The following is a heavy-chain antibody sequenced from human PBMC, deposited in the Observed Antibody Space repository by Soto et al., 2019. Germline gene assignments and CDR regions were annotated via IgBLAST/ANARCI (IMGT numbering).Heavy chain of an antibody. CDR1: GGSMSSSSYY. Sequence: PSETLSLTCTVSGGSMSSSSYYWGWIRQPPGKGLEWIANMYFSGFYSGSTSYNPSLKSRVTISVDTSKNQFSLQVSSVTAADTAVYYCARDFDILTFGFCLDYWGQGTLVTVSS. V-gene: IGHV4-39*02. D-gene: IGHD3-9*01. CDR3: ARDFDILTFGFCLDY. J-gene: IGHJ4*02. CDR2: MYFSGFYSGST.